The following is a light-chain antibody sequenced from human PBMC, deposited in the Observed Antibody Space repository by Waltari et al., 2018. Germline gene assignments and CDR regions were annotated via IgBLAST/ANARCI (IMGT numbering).Light chain of an antibody. J-gene: IGLJ2*01. CDR2: DVS. CDR3: ASYTSSNTVI. Sequence: SALTQPASVSGHYGQSIAIPCRGNNSEIGSYKYFSWYQQHPGNAPRLILYDVSRWPSGVSNRFIGSKSGITASLAISGLQAEDEGDYFCASYTSSNTVIFGGGTRVTVL. CDR1: NSEIGSYKY. V-gene: IGLV2-14*03.